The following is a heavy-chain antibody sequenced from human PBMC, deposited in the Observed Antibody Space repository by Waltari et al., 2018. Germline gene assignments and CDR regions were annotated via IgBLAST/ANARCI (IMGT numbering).Heavy chain of an antibody. D-gene: IGHD2-2*01. J-gene: IGHJ4*02. Sequence: VKLVESGGGLVQHGRSLRLSCAASGFRFEDYALHWVRERQGMGLGWVSGISGNSGSIAYADSVKGRFTISRDNTKNSLYLEMNSLKTDDTAFYFCAKDARGGTSVHDGYYFDSWGQGIRVTVSS. CDR2: ISGNSGSI. CDR1: GFRFEDYA. V-gene: IGHV3-9*01. CDR3: AKDARGGTSVHDGYYFDS.